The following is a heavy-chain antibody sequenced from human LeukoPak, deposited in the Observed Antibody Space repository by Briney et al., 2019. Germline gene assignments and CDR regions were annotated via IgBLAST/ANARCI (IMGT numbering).Heavy chain of an antibody. J-gene: IGHJ5*02. V-gene: IGHV3-30-3*01. Sequence: GGSLRLSCAASGFTFSSYAMHWVRQAPGKGLEWVAVISCDGSNKYYADSVKGRFTISRDNSKNTLYLQMNSLRAEDTAVHYCARESEYYDFWSGYYRRSTGWFDPWGQGTLVTVSS. D-gene: IGHD3-3*01. CDR3: ARESEYYDFWSGYYRRSTGWFDP. CDR2: ISCDGSNK. CDR1: GFTFSSYA.